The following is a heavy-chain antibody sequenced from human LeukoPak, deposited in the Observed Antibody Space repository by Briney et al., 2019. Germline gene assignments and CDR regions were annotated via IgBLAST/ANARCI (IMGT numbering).Heavy chain of an antibody. Sequence: ASVTVSCTASGYTFTSYDINWVRQATGQGLEWMGWMNPNSGNTGYAQKFQGRVTMTRNTSISTAYMELSSLRSEDTAVYYCARGPALSSLRFLEWLLLDWFDPWGQGTLVTVSS. CDR3: ARGPALSSLRFLEWLLLDWFDP. V-gene: IGHV1-8*01. J-gene: IGHJ5*02. D-gene: IGHD3-3*01. CDR1: GYTFTSYD. CDR2: MNPNSGNT.